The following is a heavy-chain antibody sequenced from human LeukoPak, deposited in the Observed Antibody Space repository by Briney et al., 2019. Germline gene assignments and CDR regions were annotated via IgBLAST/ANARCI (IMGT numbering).Heavy chain of an antibody. CDR3: AHSRTATVVTRGFDY. J-gene: IGHJ4*02. CDR1: GFSLSTSGVV. D-gene: IGHD4-23*01. V-gene: IGHV2-5*01. CDR2: IYWNDDK. Sequence: SGPTPVNPIQTLTLTCIFSGFSLSTSGVVVGWIRQPPGKALEWLALIYWNDDKRYSPSLKSRLTITKDTSKNQVVLTMTNMDPVDTATYYCAHSRTATVVTRGFDYWGQGTLVTVSS.